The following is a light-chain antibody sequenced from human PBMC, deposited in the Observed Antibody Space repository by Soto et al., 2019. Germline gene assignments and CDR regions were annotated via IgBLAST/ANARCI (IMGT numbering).Light chain of an antibody. Sequence: DVVMTQSPLSLPVTLGQPASISCRSSQSLVYSDGNTYLNWFQQRPGQSPRRLISRVSNRDSGVPDRFSGSGSGTDFTLKISRVEAEDVGVYYCMQNTHWPWTFGHGTKVEI. CDR2: RVS. CDR3: MQNTHWPWT. V-gene: IGKV2-30*01. J-gene: IGKJ1*01. CDR1: QSLVYSDGNTY.